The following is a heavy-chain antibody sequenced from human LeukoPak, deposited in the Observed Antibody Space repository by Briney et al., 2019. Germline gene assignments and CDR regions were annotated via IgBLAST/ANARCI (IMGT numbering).Heavy chain of an antibody. D-gene: IGHD6-13*01. CDR1: GFTFSSYG. V-gene: IGHV3-30*03. J-gene: IGHJ4*02. Sequence: GGSLRLSCAASGFTFSSYGMHWVRQAPGKGLEWVAVISYDGSNKYYADSVKGRFTISRDNSKNTLYLQMNSLRAEDTAVYYCVRGRTSGSSWPFDYWGQGTLVTVSS. CDR3: VRGRTSGSSWPFDY. CDR2: ISYDGSNK.